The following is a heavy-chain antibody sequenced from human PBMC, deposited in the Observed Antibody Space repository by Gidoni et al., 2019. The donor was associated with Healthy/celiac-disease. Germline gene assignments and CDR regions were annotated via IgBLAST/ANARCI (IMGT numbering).Heavy chain of an antibody. J-gene: IGHJ4*02. Sequence: QLQLVESGGGWVPPGRSLRLSCAASGFTFSSYGRHWFRQAPGKGLEWVAVISNDGSNKHYADSVKGRFTISRDNSKNTLYLQMNSLSAEDTAVYYCARELGDGDRDYWGQGTLVTVSS. D-gene: IGHD4-17*01. CDR1: GFTFSSYG. V-gene: IGHV3-30*03. CDR2: ISNDGSNK. CDR3: ARELGDGDRDY.